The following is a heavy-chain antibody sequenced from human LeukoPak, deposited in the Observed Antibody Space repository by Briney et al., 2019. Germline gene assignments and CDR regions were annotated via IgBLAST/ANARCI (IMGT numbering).Heavy chain of an antibody. Sequence: ASVKVSCKASGYTFTKSYIHWVRQAPGQRLEWMGLINPGGDNTNYAQNFQGRVTMTEDTSTDTAYMELSSLRSEDTAVYYCATIRDYDILTGYRIWGQGTLVTVSS. CDR2: INPGGDNT. J-gene: IGHJ4*02. CDR3: ATIRDYDILTGYRI. CDR1: GYTFTKSY. V-gene: IGHV1-46*01. D-gene: IGHD3-9*01.